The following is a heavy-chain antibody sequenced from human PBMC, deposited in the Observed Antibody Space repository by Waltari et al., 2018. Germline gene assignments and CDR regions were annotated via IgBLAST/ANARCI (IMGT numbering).Heavy chain of an antibody. V-gene: IGHV1-69*13. Sequence: QVQLVQSGAEVKKPGSSVKVSCKAYGGTFSSYAISWVRQAPGQGLEWMGGIIPILGTANFAQKFQGIVTITADESTSTAYMELSSLRAEDTAVYYCARDSGYYGSGSYKLWGQGTLVTVSS. CDR1: GGTFSSYA. J-gene: IGHJ4*02. CDR2: IIPILGTA. CDR3: ARDSGYYGSGSYKL. D-gene: IGHD3-10*01.